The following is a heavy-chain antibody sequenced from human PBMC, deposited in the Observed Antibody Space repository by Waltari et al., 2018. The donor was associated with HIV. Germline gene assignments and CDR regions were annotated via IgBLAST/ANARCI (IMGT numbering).Heavy chain of an antibody. Sequence: EVQVLESGGGLVQPGESLRLSCAASGFHLSSDAMTWVRQAPGKGLEWVSTIGIPGDTYWTDSVQGRFTISRDISKNTLYLQMNSLRAEDTAVYYCVKHSGNVYGSSDIWGQGTMVTVSS. D-gene: IGHD3-10*01. J-gene: IGHJ3*02. CDR3: VKHSGNVYGSSDI. CDR1: GFHLSSDA. V-gene: IGHV3-23*01. CDR2: IGIPGDT.